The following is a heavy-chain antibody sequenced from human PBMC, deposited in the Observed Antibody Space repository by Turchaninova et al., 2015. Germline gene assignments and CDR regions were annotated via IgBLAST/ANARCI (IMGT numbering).Heavy chain of an antibody. Sequence: GPGLVKPSETLSLTCAVSGYCISTGYHWGWIRQPPGKGLEWIGSINHRGDTYYNPSLKSRVTISIDTSKNQFSLKLSSVTATDTAVYFCACTLDYTRNGYDPWGQGTLVTVSS. J-gene: IGHJ5*02. CDR1: GYCISTGYH. D-gene: IGHD3/OR15-3a*01. V-gene: IGHV4-38-2*01. CDR2: INHRGDT. CDR3: ACTLDYTRNGYDP.